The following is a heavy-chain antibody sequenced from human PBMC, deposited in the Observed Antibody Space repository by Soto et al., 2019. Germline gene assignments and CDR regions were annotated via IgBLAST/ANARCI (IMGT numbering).Heavy chain of an antibody. CDR2: IIPILGIA. CDR3: AREGYSGYDSDY. Sequence: QVQLVQSGAEVKKPGSSVKVSCKASGGTFSSYTISWVRQAPGQGLEWMGRIIPILGIANYAQKFQGRVTITADKATSTAYMELSSLSSEDTAVYYCAREGYSGYDSDYWGQGTLVTVSS. CDR1: GGTFSSYT. D-gene: IGHD5-12*01. V-gene: IGHV1-69*08. J-gene: IGHJ4*02.